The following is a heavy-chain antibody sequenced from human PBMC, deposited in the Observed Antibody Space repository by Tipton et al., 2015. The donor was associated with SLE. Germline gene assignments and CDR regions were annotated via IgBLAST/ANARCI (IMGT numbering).Heavy chain of an antibody. Sequence: SLRLSCAASGFTFSYHGMHWVRQAPGKGLEWVATTWYDDENNKYYSDSVKGRFTISRDNSKNTVYLQMNSLRAADTAVYYCARDLDSGTYYADYWGQGTLVTVSS. CDR1: GFTFSYHG. V-gene: IGHV3-33*01. J-gene: IGHJ4*02. CDR3: ARDLDSGTYYADY. D-gene: IGHD1-26*01. CDR2: TWYDDENNK.